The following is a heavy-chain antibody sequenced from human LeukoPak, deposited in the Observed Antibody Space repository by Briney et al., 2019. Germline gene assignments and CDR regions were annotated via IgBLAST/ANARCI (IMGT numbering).Heavy chain of an antibody. Sequence: SQTLSLTCTVSGGSISSGDYYWGWIRQPPGKGLEWIVYIYDSGSTYDNPSLKRLVTISVDTSKNQFSLKLSSVTAADTAVYYCARGGFVLYSGCLYGPPAYCGQGPLVTVSS. CDR3: ARGGFVLYSGCLYGPPAY. V-gene: IGHV4-30-4*08. CDR1: GGSISSGDYY. CDR2: IYDSGST. D-gene: IGHD5-12*01. J-gene: IGHJ1*01.